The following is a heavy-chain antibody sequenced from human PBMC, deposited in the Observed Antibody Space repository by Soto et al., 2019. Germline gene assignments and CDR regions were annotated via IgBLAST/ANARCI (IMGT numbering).Heavy chain of an antibody. D-gene: IGHD3-16*01. J-gene: IGHJ4*02. CDR3: ARTAPMDAGDKYYYDF. CDR1: GGTFSTFG. Sequence: QVQLVQSGAEVKKTGSSVKVSCKTSGGTFSTFGISWVRQAPGQGLEWMGGIITVFGTAEYSQKFEDRITITADESTNTVYMDLRSLTSEDTAIYYCARTAPMDAGDKYYYDFWGQGALVTVSS. CDR2: IITVFGTA. V-gene: IGHV1-69*01.